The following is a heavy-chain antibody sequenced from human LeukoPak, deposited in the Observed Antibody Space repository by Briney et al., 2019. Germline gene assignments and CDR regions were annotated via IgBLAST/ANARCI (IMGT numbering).Heavy chain of an antibody. D-gene: IGHD6-19*01. CDR3: ARTTYSSGWYYTFDI. J-gene: IGHJ3*02. V-gene: IGHV4-39*01. Sequence: PSETLSLTCTVSGGSISSSSYYWGWIRQPPEKGLEWIGSIYYSGNTYYNPSLKSRVTISVDTSKNQFSLKVSSVTAADTAVYYCARTTYSSGWYYTFDIWGRGTMVTVSS. CDR1: GGSISSSSYY. CDR2: IYYSGNT.